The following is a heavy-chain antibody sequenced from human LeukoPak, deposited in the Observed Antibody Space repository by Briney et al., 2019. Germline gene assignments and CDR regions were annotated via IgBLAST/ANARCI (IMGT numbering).Heavy chain of an antibody. Sequence: PSETLSLTCTVSGGSISSYYWSWIRQPPGKGLGWIGYIYYSGSTNYNPSLKSRVTISVDTSKSQFSLKLSSVTAADTAVYYCARGAKYDFWSGYYIYWGQGTLVTVSS. J-gene: IGHJ4*02. CDR3: ARGAKYDFWSGYYIY. D-gene: IGHD3-3*01. CDR1: GGSISSYY. CDR2: IYYSGST. V-gene: IGHV4-59*01.